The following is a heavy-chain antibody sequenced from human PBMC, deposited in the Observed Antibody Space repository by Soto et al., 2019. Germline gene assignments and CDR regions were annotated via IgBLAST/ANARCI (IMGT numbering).Heavy chain of an antibody. D-gene: IGHD3-10*01. CDR1: GYTLTELS. CDR3: ARDLSLGFYGSGSYLSY. J-gene: IGHJ4*02. Sequence: ASVKVSCKVSGYTLTELSMHWVRQAPGQGLEWMGIINPSGGSTSYAQKFQGRVTMTRDTSTSTVYMELSSPRSEDTAVYYCARDLSLGFYGSGSYLSYWGQGTLVTVSS. CDR2: INPSGGST. V-gene: IGHV1-46*01.